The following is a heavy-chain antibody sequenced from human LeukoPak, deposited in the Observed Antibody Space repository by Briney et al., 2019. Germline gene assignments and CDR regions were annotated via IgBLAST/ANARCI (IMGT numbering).Heavy chain of an antibody. D-gene: IGHD3-22*01. Sequence: ASVKVSCEASGYTFTSYGISWVRQAPGQGLEWMGWISAYNGNTNYAQRLQGRVTMTTDTSTSTAYMELRSLRSDDTAVYYCARDDYDSSGYYYPYYFDYWGQGTLVTVSS. CDR3: ARDDYDSSGYYYPYYFDY. CDR2: ISAYNGNT. CDR1: GYTFTSYG. V-gene: IGHV1-18*01. J-gene: IGHJ4*02.